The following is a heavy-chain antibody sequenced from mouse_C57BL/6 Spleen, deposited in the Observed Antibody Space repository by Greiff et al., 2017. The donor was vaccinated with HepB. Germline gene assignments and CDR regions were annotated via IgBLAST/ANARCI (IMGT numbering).Heavy chain of an antibody. D-gene: IGHD1-1*01. Sequence: VQLQQPGAELVRPGSSVKLSCKASGYTFTSYWMDWVKQRPGQGLEWIGNIYPSDSETHYNQKFKDKATLTVDKSSSTAYMQLSSLTSEDSAVYYCARKDYYGSIYWYFDVWGTGTTVTVSS. CDR1: GYTFTSYW. CDR2: IYPSDSET. CDR3: ARKDYYGSIYWYFDV. V-gene: IGHV1-61*01. J-gene: IGHJ1*03.